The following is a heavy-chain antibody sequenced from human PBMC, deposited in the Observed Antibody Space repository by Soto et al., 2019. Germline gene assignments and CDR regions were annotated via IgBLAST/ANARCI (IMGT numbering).Heavy chain of an antibody. V-gene: IGHV4-34*01. CDR2: INHSGST. D-gene: IGHD3-16*02. Sequence: PSETLSLTCAVYGGSFSGYYWSWIRQLPGKGLEWIGEINHSGSTNYNPSLKSRVTISVDTSKNQFSLKLSSVTAADTAVYYCAREFPYYDYVWGSYRLAQIDYWGQGTLVTVSS. CDR3: AREFPYYDYVWGSYRLAQIDY. J-gene: IGHJ4*02. CDR1: GGSFSGYY.